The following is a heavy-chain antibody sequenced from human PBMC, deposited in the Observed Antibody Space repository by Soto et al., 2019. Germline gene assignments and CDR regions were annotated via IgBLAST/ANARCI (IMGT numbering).Heavy chain of an antibody. CDR1: GFTFSSYA. J-gene: IGHJ4*02. Sequence: SLRLSCAASGFTFSSYAMSWVRQAPGKGLEWLTTIEGSGEITYYADSVKGRFTISRDNSKSTVYLQMDSLTADDTAVYFCVKNSGWSNSWGQETPVTVSS. V-gene: IGHV3-23*01. D-gene: IGHD6-19*01. CDR3: VKNSGWSNS. CDR2: IEGSGEIT.